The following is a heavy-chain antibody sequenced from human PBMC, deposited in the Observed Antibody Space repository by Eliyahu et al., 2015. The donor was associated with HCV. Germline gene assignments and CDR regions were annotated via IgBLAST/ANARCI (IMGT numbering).Heavy chain of an antibody. J-gene: IGHJ4*02. CDR2: ISGSGGXT. V-gene: IGHV3-23*01. D-gene: IGHD5-18*01. CDR1: XFPFSSYA. Sequence: EVQLLESGGGLVQPGGSLRLSCAASXFPFSSYAMSWVRQAPGKGLEWVSAISGSGGXTYYXXSVKGRFTISRDNXKNTLYLQMNSLRAEDTAVYYCAKDLRPHSYGHMGFDYWGQGTLVTVSS. CDR3: AKDLRPHSYGHMGFDY.